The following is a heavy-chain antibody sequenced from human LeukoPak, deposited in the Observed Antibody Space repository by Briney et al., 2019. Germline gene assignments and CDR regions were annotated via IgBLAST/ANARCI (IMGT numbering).Heavy chain of an antibody. CDR2: IHHSGST. Sequence: SETLSLTCAVSGGSISTNNWWTWVRQPPGKGLEWIGEIHHSGSTYYNPSLKSRVTISVDTSKNQFSLKLSSVTAADTAVYYCARTYYDFWSGYSNWFDPWGQGTLVTVSS. J-gene: IGHJ5*02. D-gene: IGHD3-3*01. CDR1: GGSISTNNW. V-gene: IGHV4-4*02. CDR3: ARTYYDFWSGYSNWFDP.